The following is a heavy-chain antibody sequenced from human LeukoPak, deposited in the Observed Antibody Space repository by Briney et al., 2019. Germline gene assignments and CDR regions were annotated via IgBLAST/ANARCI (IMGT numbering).Heavy chain of an antibody. CDR1: GYTFTGYY. CDR3: ARDLRAVAGTNY. J-gene: IGHJ4*02. Sequence: VASVKVSCKASGYTFTGYYMHWVRQAPGQGLEWMGWINPNSGGTNYAQKFQGWVTMTRDTSISTAYMELSRLRSDDTAVYYCARDLRAVAGTNYWGQGTLVTVSS. CDR2: INPNSGGT. D-gene: IGHD6-19*01. V-gene: IGHV1-2*04.